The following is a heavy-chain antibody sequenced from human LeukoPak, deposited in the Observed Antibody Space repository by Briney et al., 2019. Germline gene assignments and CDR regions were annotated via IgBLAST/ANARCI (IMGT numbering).Heavy chain of an antibody. D-gene: IGHD2-2*01. J-gene: IGHJ5*02. CDR3: IRHLPSVNWFDP. Sequence: GGSLRLSCTASGFIFGDYFMNWFRQAPGKGLEWVGFIRSQAHGGTTEYAASVKGRFTISRDDSKSIAYLQMNSLKTDDKALYRCIRHLPSVNWFDPRGEGHLVTASS. CDR1: GFIFGDYF. V-gene: IGHV3-49*03. CDR2: IRSQAHGGTT.